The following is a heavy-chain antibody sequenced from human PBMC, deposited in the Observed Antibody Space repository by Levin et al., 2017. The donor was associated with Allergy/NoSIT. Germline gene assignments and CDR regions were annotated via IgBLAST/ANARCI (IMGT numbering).Heavy chain of an antibody. Sequence: GESLKISCTASGFTFGDYAMSWVRQAPGKGLEWVGFIRSKAYGGTTEYAASVKGRFTISRDDSKSIAYLQMNSLKTEDTAVYYCTRAPYSLIDYWGQGTLVTVSS. D-gene: IGHD2-15*01. J-gene: IGHJ4*02. V-gene: IGHV3-49*04. CDR1: GFTFGDYA. CDR3: TRAPYSLIDY. CDR2: IRSKAYGGTT.